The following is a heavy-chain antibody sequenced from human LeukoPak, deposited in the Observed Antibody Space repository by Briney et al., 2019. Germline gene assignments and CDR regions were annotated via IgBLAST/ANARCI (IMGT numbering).Heavy chain of an antibody. J-gene: IGHJ4*02. CDR1: GGSISSYY. Sequence: PSETLSLTCTVSGGSISSYYWSWLRQPPGEGLEWIGYIYYSGSTNYNPSLASRVTISVDTSKNQFSLKLSSVTAADTAVYYCAICRPPDYYDSSGYYFWGQGPLVTVSS. D-gene: IGHD3-22*01. CDR2: IYYSGST. V-gene: IGHV4-59*01. CDR3: AICRPPDYYDSSGYYF.